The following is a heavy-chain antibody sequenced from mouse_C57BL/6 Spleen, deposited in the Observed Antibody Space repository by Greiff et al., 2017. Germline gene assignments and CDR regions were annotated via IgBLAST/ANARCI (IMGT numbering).Heavy chain of an antibody. J-gene: IGHJ3*01. CDR1: GYTFTSYW. V-gene: IGHV1-53*01. D-gene: IGHD2-4*01. CDR3: AREDYYEGPWFAY. Sequence: VQLQQPGTELVKPGASVKLSCKASGYTFTSYWMHWVKQRPGQGLEWIGNINPSNGGTNYNEKFKSKATLTVDKSSSTAYMQLSSLTSEDSAVYYCAREDYYEGPWFAYWGQGTLVTVSA. CDR2: INPSNGGT.